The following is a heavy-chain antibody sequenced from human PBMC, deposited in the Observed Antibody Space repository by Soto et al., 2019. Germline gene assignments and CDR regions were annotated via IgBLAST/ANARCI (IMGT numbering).Heavy chain of an antibody. Sequence: GESLKISCKGSGYSFTIYWISWVRQMPGKGLESMGRIDPSDSYTNYSPSFQGHVTISADKSISTAYLQWSSLKASDTAMYYCARRDYGSEMDVWGLGTTVTVSS. CDR3: ARRDYGSEMDV. CDR2: IDPSDSYT. V-gene: IGHV5-10-1*01. D-gene: IGHD4-17*01. CDR1: GYSFTIYW. J-gene: IGHJ6*02.